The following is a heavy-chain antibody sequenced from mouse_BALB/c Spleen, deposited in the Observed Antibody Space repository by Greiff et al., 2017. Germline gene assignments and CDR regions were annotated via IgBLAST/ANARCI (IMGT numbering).Heavy chain of an antibody. J-gene: IGHJ2*01. CDR1: GISITTGNYR. V-gene: IGHV3-5*02. CDR2: IYYSGTI. Sequence: EVQLQQSGPGLVKPSQTVSLTCTVTGISITTGNYRWSWIRQFPGNKLEWIGYIYYSGTITYNPSLTSRTTITRDTSKNQFFLEMNSLTAEDTATYYCAREGLYYFDYWGQGTTLTVSS. CDR3: AREGLYYFDY.